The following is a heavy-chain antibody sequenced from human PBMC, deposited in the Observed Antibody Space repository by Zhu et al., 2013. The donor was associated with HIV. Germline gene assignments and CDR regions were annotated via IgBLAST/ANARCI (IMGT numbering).Heavy chain of an antibody. D-gene: IGHD5-12*01. CDR3: ARDRGWLRIPFYFDY. CDR1: GYTFIGYY. V-gene: IGHV1-2*02. CDR2: INPNSGGT. Sequence: QVQLVQSGAEVKKPGASVKVSCKASGYTFIGYYIHWVRQAPGQGLEWMGWINPNSGGTNYAQKFQGRVTMTRDTSISTAYMELSRLRSDDTAVYYCARDRGWLRIPFYFDYWGQGTLVTVSS. J-gene: IGHJ4*02.